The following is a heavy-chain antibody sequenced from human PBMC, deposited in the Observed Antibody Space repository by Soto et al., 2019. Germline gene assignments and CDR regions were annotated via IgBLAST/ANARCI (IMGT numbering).Heavy chain of an antibody. CDR2: INPNSGGT. CDR1: GYTFTGYY. Sequence: ASVKVSCKASGYTFTGYYMHWVRQAPGQGLEWMGWINPNSGGTNYAQKFQGRVTMTRDTSISTAYMELSRLRSDDTAVYYCARDGGYYGSGSYFNWFDPWGQGTLVTVSS. D-gene: IGHD3-10*01. CDR3: ARDGGYYGSGSYFNWFDP. V-gene: IGHV1-2*02. J-gene: IGHJ5*02.